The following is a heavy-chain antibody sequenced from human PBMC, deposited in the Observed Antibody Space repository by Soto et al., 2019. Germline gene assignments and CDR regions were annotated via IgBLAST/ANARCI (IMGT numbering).Heavy chain of an antibody. D-gene: IGHD6-13*01. CDR2: INHSGST. J-gene: IGHJ6*02. CDR3: ARGCIAAAGNYYGMDV. CDR1: GGSFSGCY. Sequence: SETLSLTCAVYGGSFSGCYWSWIRQPPGKGLECIGEINHSGSTNYNPSLKSRVTISVDTSKNQFSLKLTSVTAADTAVYYCARGCIAAAGNYYGMDVWGQGTTVTVSS. V-gene: IGHV4-34*01.